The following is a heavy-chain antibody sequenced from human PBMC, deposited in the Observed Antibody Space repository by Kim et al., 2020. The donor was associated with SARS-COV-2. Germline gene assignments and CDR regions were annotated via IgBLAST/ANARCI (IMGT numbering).Heavy chain of an antibody. V-gene: IGHV3-53*01. Sequence: ADSVKGRFTNSRDNSKNTLYLQMNSLRAEDTAVYYCARDRSDYDSSGYGYWGQGTLVTVSS. D-gene: IGHD3-22*01. J-gene: IGHJ4*02. CDR3: ARDRSDYDSSGYGY.